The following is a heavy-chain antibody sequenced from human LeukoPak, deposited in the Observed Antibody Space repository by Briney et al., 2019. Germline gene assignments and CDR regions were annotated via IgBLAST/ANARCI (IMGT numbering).Heavy chain of an antibody. J-gene: IGHJ4*02. D-gene: IGHD3-10*02. CDR2: MSFNGSHK. Sequence: GGSLRLSCAASGFTFSNYAMHWVRQAPGRGLEWVTVMSFNGSHKFYADSVKGRFTISRDNANNMLYLQMNSLRAEDTAVYYCARGLFGPDYWGQGTLVTVSS. CDR3: ARGLFGPDY. V-gene: IGHV3-30*04. CDR1: GFTFSNYA.